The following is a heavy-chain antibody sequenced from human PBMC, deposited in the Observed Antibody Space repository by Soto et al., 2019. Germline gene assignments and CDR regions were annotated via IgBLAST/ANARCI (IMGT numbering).Heavy chain of an antibody. V-gene: IGHV3-9*01. D-gene: IGHD5-12*01. Sequence: EVQLVESGGGLVQPGRSLRLSCAASGFTFDDYAMHWVRQAPGKGLEWGSGISWNSGSIGYADSVKGRFTISRDNAKNSLYLQMNSLRAEDTALYYCAKGSGWLRFLDYGGQGTLVTVSS. CDR3: AKGSGWLRFLDY. J-gene: IGHJ4*02. CDR1: GFTFDDYA. CDR2: ISWNSGSI.